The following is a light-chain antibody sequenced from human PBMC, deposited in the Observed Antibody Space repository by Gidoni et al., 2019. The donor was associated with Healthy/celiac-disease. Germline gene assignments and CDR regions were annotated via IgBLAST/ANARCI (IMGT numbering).Light chain of an antibody. V-gene: IGKV3-20*01. CDR2: GAS. CDR1: QSVSSSY. J-gene: IGKJ5*01. CDR3: QQYGSSPLIT. Sequence: EIVLPKSPGTLSLSPGERATHSCRASQSVSSSYLAWYQQKPGQAPRLIIYGASSRATGIPDRFSGSGSGTDFTLTISRLEPEDFAVYYCQQYGSSPLITFGQGTRLEIK.